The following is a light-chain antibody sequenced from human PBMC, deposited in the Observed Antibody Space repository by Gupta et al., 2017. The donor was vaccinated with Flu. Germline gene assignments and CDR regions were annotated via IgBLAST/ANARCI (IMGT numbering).Light chain of an antibody. Sequence: DIQMTQSPSSLSASVGDRVTITCQASQDISNYLNWYQQKPGKAPKLLFYDASNLETGVPSRFSGSGSGTYFTFTISSLQPEDIATYYCQQYDNLLTFGPGTKVDIK. J-gene: IGKJ3*01. V-gene: IGKV1-33*01. CDR1: QDISNY. CDR3: QQYDNLLT. CDR2: DAS.